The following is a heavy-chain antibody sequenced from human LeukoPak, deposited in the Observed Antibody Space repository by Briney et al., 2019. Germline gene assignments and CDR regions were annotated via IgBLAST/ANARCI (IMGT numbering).Heavy chain of an antibody. Sequence: SETLSLTCTVSGGSISNSSYYWGWIRQPPGKGLEWIGSMYYSGSTYYNPSLKSRATISVDTSKNQFSLKLSSVTAADTAVYYCARHKATGDCSSTSCYDWFDPWGQGTLVTVSS. CDR2: MYYSGST. CDR3: ARHKATGDCSSTSCYDWFDP. J-gene: IGHJ5*02. V-gene: IGHV4-39*01. D-gene: IGHD2-2*01. CDR1: GGSISNSSYY.